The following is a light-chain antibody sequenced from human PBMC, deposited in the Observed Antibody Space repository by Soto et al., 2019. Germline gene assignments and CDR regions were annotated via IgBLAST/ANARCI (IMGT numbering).Light chain of an antibody. CDR1: QSISSY. CDR3: QQSYSTRRT. Sequence: DIQMTQSPSSLSASVGDRVTITCRASQSISSYLNWYQQKPGKAPKLLIYAASSLQSGVPSRFSGSGSGTDFNLTISSLQPEDFATYYCQQSYSTRRTFGQGTKVEIK. V-gene: IGKV1-39*01. J-gene: IGKJ1*01. CDR2: AAS.